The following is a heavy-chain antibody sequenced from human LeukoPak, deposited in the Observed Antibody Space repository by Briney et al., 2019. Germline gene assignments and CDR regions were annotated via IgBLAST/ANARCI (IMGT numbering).Heavy chain of an antibody. CDR1: GFTFSSYS. CDR3: ASIAAAGTNLDY. Sequence: PGGSLRLSCAASGFTFSSYSMNWVRQAPGKGLEWVSSISSSSSYIYYADSVKGRFTISRDNAKNSLYLQMNSLRAEDTAVYYCASIAAAGTNLDYWGQGTLVTVSS. J-gene: IGHJ4*02. D-gene: IGHD6-13*01. CDR2: ISSSSSYI. V-gene: IGHV3-21*01.